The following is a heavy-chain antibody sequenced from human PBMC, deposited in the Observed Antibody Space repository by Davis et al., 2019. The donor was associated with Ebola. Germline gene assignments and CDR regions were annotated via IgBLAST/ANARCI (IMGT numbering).Heavy chain of an antibody. CDR2: INPNSGGT. D-gene: IGHD1-14*01. CDR3: ARALNLNWFDP. J-gene: IGHJ5*02. Sequence: ASVKVSCKASGYTFTTYPIHWVRQAPGQGLEWMGWINPNSGGTNYAQKFQGWVTMTRDTSISTAYMELSRLRSDDTAVYYCARALNLNWFDPWGQGTLVTVSS. CDR1: GYTFTTYP. V-gene: IGHV1-2*04.